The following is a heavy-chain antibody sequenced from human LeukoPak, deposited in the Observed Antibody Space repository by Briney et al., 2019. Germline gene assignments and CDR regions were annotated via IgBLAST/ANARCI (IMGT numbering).Heavy chain of an antibody. D-gene: IGHD2-2*01. CDR2: IYHSGST. CDR1: GYSISSGYY. Sequence: SETLSLTCTVSGYSISSGYYWGWIRQPPGKGLEWIGYIYHSGSTYYNPSLKSRVTISVDRSKNQFSLKLSSVTAADTAVYYCARAAPDIVVVPAALGYFDYWGQGTLVTVSS. V-gene: IGHV4-38-2*02. CDR3: ARAAPDIVVVPAALGYFDY. J-gene: IGHJ4*02.